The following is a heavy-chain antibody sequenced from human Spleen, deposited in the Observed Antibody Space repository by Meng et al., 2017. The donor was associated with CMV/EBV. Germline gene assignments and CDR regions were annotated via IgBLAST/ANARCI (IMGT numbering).Heavy chain of an antibody. D-gene: IGHD1-26*01. Sequence: GESLKISCAASGFTFNNSWMHWVRQAPGKGLEWVANIKPDESEKTYVDSVRGRFSISRDNAKNSLYLQMNSLRAEDTAVYYCARPSVGARPLKYFEYWGLGTRVTVSS. CDR1: GFTFNNSW. J-gene: IGHJ4*02. V-gene: IGHV3-7*01. CDR2: IKPDESEK. CDR3: ARPSVGARPLKYFEY.